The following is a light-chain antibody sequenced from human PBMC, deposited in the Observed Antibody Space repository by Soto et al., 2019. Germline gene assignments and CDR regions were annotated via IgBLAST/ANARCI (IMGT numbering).Light chain of an antibody. CDR1: SSDVGGYNY. CDR3: SSYTSDSTYV. Sequence: SLLTKPSSVSGSPGQSITISCTGTSSDVGGYNYVSWYQEHPGKAPKLMIYDVSNRPSGVSNRFSGSKSGNTASLTISGLQAEDEADYYCSSYTSDSTYVFGTGTKVTVL. CDR2: DVS. V-gene: IGLV2-14*01. J-gene: IGLJ1*01.